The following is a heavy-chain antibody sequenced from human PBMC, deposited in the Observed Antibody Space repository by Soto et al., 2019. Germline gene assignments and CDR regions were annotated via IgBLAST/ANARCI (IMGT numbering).Heavy chain of an antibody. CDR3: ARAWVYDWTTDAFDI. J-gene: IGHJ3*02. Sequence: QVQLVQSGAEVKKPGASVKVSCKASGYTFTSYGISWVRQAPGQGLEWMGWISAYNGNTNYAQKLQGRVTMTTDTSTSTDYMELRSVRSDDTAVYYCARAWVYDWTTDAFDIWGQGTMVTVSS. V-gene: IGHV1-18*01. CDR2: ISAYNGNT. D-gene: IGHD3-16*01. CDR1: GYTFTSYG.